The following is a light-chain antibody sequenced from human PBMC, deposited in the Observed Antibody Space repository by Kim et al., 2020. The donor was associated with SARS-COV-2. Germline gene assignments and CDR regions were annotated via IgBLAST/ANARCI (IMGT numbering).Light chain of an antibody. CDR3: SAWDSSLSAWV. V-gene: IGLV10-54*01. CDR2: RNN. CDR1: RSNVGYQG. Sequence: QTATNTWTGDRSNVGYQGAARLQLHQGHPPKLLSYRNNNRPSGISEGLSAARSGNIASLTITGLQPEDEADYYCSAWDSSLSAWVFGGGTQLTVL. J-gene: IGLJ3*02.